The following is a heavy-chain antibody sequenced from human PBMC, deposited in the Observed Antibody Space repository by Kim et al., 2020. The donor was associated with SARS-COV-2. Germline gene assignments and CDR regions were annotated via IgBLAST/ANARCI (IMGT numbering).Heavy chain of an antibody. D-gene: IGHD6-25*01. CDR1: GGSVSSGSYY. CDR2: IYYSGST. CDR3: ARDTRSSGWTDYYGMDV. J-gene: IGHJ6*02. V-gene: IGHV4-61*01. Sequence: SETLSLTCTVSGGSVSSGSYYWSWIRQPPGKGLEWIGYIYYSGSTNYNPSLKSRVTISVDTSKNQFSLKLSSVTAADTAVYYCARDTRSSGWTDYYGMDVWGQGTTVTVSS.